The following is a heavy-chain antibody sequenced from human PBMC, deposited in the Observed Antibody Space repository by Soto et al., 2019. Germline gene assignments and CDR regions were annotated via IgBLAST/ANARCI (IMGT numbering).Heavy chain of an antibody. V-gene: IGHV3-23*01. CDR1: GFTFSSYA. D-gene: IGHD2-21*02. CDR3: ANFFRSYCGGDCPTKYDY. Sequence: PGGSLRLSCAASGFTFSSYAMSWVRQAPGKGLEWVSAISGSGGSTYYADSVKGRFTISRDNSKNTLYLQMNSLRAGDTAVYYCANFFRSYCGGDCPTKYDYWGQGTLVTVSS. CDR2: ISGSGGST. J-gene: IGHJ4*02.